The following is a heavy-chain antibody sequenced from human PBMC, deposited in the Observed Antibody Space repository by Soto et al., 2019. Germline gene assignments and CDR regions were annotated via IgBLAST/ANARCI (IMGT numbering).Heavy chain of an antibody. CDR2: MNPNSGNT. V-gene: IGHV1-8*01. Sequence: QVQLVQSGAEVKKPGASVKVSCKASGYTFTSYDMNWVRQATGQGLEWMGWMNPNSGNTGYAQKFRGRVTMTRNTSISTAYMELSSLRSEDTAVYYCARERTGTTSIDVWGQGTTVTVSS. D-gene: IGHD1-1*01. CDR1: GYTFTSYD. CDR3: ARERTGTTSIDV. J-gene: IGHJ6*02.